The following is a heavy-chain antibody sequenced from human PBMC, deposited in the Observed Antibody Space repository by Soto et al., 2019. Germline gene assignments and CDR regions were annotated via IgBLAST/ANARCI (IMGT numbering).Heavy chain of an antibody. Sequence: GASVKVSCKASGYTFTSYGISWVRQAPGQGLEWMGWLSAYNGNTNYAQKLQGRVTMTTDTSTSTAYMELRSLRSDDTAVYYCAKGCYNGNRGPGRWSDPWGQGTLVTVSS. D-gene: IGHD1-20*01. CDR2: LSAYNGNT. CDR1: GYTFTSYG. V-gene: IGHV1-18*01. CDR3: AKGCYNGNRGPGRWSDP. J-gene: IGHJ5*02.